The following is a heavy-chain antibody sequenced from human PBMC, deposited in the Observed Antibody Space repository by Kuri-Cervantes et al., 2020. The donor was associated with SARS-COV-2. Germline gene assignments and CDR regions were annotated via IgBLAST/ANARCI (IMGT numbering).Heavy chain of an antibody. V-gene: IGHV1-18*04. CDR1: GYTFTSYG. Sequence: ASVKVSCKASGYTFTSYGISWVRQAPGQGLEWMGWISAYNGNTNYAQKFQGRVTMTRDTSTSTVYMELSSLRSDDTAVYYCARDLDSSEPDYWGQGTLVTVSS. CDR3: ARDLDSSEPDY. J-gene: IGHJ4*02. D-gene: IGHD6-19*01. CDR2: ISAYNGNT.